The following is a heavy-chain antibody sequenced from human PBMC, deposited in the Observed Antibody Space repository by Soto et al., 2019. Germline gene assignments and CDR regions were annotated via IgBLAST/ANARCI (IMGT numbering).Heavy chain of an antibody. CDR2: ISNNGTKT. CDR3: TKDRSPRRPRLIAPFDY. CDR1: GFTFSIYA. Sequence: QVQLVESGGGVVQPGRSLRGSCAASGFTFSIYALQWVRQAPGTGLQWVAVISNNGTKTYYADSVKGRFTISRENSKNTVDPQMTSLTDEDTAVYYCTKDRSPRRPRLIAPFDYWGQGTVVSVSP. V-gene: IGHV3-30*18. J-gene: IGHJ4*02. D-gene: IGHD6-25*01.